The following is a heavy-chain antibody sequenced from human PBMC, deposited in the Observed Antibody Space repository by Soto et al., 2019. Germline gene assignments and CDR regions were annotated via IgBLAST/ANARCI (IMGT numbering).Heavy chain of an antibody. J-gene: IGHJ4*02. D-gene: IGHD3-22*01. CDR2: IIPIFGTA. V-gene: IGHV1-69*01. Sequence: QVQLVQSGAEVKKPGSSVKVSCKASGGTFSSYAISWVRQAPGQGLEWMGGIIPIFGTANYAQKFQGRVTITADESTSTAYMELSSLRSEDTVVYYCARPHPGGDSSGYYLGLDYWGQGTLVTVSS. CDR1: GGTFSSYA. CDR3: ARPHPGGDSSGYYLGLDY.